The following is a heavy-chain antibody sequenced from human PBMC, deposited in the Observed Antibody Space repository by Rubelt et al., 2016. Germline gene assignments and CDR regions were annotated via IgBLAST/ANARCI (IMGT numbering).Heavy chain of an antibody. CDR2: IYNSGRP. V-gene: IGHV4-4*07. J-gene: IGHJ4*02. D-gene: IGHD6-13*01. Sequence: QVQLQESGPGLVKPSETLSLTCTVSGGSISSYYWSWIRQPAGKGREWIGRIYNSGRPNSTPPPRSRVTMVVDTSKKQLSLKLSAVTAADTAVYHCARDRGSSSWYGVDYWGQGTLVTVSS. CDR1: GGSISSYY. CDR3: ARDRGSSSWYGVDY.